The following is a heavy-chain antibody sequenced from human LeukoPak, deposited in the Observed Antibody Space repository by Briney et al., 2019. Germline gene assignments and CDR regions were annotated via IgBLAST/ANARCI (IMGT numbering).Heavy chain of an antibody. J-gene: IGHJ5*02. CDR1: GYTFTSYY. V-gene: IGHV1-46*01. CDR2: INPSGGST. D-gene: IGHD3-22*01. CDR3: ARGVGDYYDSSGSGAADWFDP. Sequence: ASVKVSCKASGYTFTSYYMHWVRQAPGQGLEWMGIINPSGGSTSYAQKFQGRVTMTGDTSTSTVYMELSSLRSEDTAVYYCARGVGDYYDSSGSGAADWFDPWGQGTLVTVSS.